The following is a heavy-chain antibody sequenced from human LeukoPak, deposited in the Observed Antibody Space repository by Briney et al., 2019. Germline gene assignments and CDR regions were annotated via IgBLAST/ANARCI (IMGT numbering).Heavy chain of an antibody. Sequence: ASVKVSCKASGYTFTGYYMHWLRQAPGQGLEWMGWINPNSGGTNYAQKFQGRVTMTRDTSISTAYMELSRLRSDDTAVYYCAREPSNIVGATRDAFDIWGQGTVVTVSS. CDR1: GYTFTGYY. J-gene: IGHJ3*02. D-gene: IGHD1-26*01. CDR2: INPNSGGT. CDR3: AREPSNIVGATRDAFDI. V-gene: IGHV1-2*02.